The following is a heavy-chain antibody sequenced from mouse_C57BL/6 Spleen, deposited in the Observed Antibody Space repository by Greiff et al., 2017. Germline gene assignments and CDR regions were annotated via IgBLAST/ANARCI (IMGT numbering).Heavy chain of an antibody. CDR3: ARSGATVGFAY. V-gene: IGHV1-69*01. CDR2: IDPSDSYT. J-gene: IGHJ3*01. D-gene: IGHD1-1*01. CDR1: GYTFTSYW. Sequence: QVQLKQPGAELVMPGASVKLSCKASGYTFTSYWMHWVKQRPGQGLEWIGEIDPSDSYTNYNQKFKGKSTLTVDKSSSTAYMQLSSLTSEDSAVYYCARSGATVGFAYWGQGTLVTVSA.